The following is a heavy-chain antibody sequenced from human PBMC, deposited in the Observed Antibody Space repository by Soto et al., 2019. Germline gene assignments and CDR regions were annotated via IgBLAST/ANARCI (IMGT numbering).Heavy chain of an antibody. D-gene: IGHD3-16*02. J-gene: IGHJ6*02. CDR2: ISYDGSNK. CDR3: AKVISRPYRYYYYGMDV. V-gene: IGHV3-30*18. Sequence: QVRLVESGGGVVQPGRSLRLSCAASGFTFSSYGMHWVRQAPGKGLEWVAVISYDGSNKYYADSVKGRFTISRDNSKNRLYLQSNSRRAEDTAVYYCAKVISRPYRYYYYGMDVWGQGTTVTVSS. CDR1: GFTFSSYG.